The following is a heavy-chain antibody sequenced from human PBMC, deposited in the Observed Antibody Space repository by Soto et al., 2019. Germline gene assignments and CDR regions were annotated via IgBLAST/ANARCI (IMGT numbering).Heavy chain of an antibody. CDR1: GGSISSGGYY. J-gene: IGHJ4*02. V-gene: IGHV4-31*03. D-gene: IGHD5-12*01. Sequence: QVQLQESGPGLVKPSQTLSLTCTVSGGSISSGGYYWRWIRQHPGKGLEWIGYIHYSGSTYYNPSLKSRVTISVDTTKNQFSLKLSSVTAADTAVYYCARARGSGDDWYYWGQGTLVTVSS. CDR2: IHYSGST. CDR3: ARARGSGDDWYY.